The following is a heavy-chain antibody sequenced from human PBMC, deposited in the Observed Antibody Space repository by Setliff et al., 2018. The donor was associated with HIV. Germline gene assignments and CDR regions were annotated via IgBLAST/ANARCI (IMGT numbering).Heavy chain of an antibody. D-gene: IGHD4-17*01. CDR3: ARGGYGGNFDAFDI. CDR1: GYSISSGYY. V-gene: IGHV4-38-2*01. Sequence: SETLSLTCAVSGYSISSGYYWGWIRQPPGRGLEWIGSIYHSGSTYYNPSLKSRVTISVDTSKNQFSLKLSSVTAADTAVYYCARGGYGGNFDAFDIWGQGTMVTVSS. CDR2: IYHSGST. J-gene: IGHJ3*02.